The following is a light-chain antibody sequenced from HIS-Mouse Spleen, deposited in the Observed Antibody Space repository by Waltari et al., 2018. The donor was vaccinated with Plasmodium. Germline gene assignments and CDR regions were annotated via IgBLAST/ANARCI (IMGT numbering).Light chain of an antibody. Sequence: SYELTQPPSVSVSPGQTARITCPGDALPKKYAYWYQQKSGQAPVLVNYEDSKRPSGIPGRVAGSSSGTMATLTISGGQVEDEADYYCYSTDSSGNHRVFGGGTKLTVL. CDR3: YSTDSSGNHRV. CDR1: ALPKKY. CDR2: EDS. J-gene: IGLJ3*02. V-gene: IGLV3-10*01.